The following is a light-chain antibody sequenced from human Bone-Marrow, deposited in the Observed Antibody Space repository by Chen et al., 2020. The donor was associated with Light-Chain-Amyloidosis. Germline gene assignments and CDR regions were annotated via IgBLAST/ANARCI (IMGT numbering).Light chain of an antibody. CDR2: RDT. J-gene: IGLJ2*01. Sequence: SYELTQPPSVSVSPGQTARITCSGDDLPTKYAYWYHQKPGQAPVLVIHRDTERPSGISERFSGSSSGTKATLTISGVQAEDEADYHCQSADSSGTYEVIVGGGTKLTVL. CDR3: QSADSSGTYEVI. CDR1: DLPTKY. V-gene: IGLV3-25*03.